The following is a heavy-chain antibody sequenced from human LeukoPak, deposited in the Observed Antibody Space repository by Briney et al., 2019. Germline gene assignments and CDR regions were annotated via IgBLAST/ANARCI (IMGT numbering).Heavy chain of an antibody. J-gene: IGHJ5*02. Sequence: SETLSLTCTVSGGSISSYYWGWIRQPPGKGLEWIGSTYYSGSTYYNPSLKSRVTISVDTSKNQFSLKLSSVTAADTAVYYCARQEGLLTGYFNWFDPWGQGTLVTVSS. CDR2: TYYSGST. CDR3: ARQEGLLTGYFNWFDP. D-gene: IGHD3-9*01. V-gene: IGHV4-39*01. CDR1: GGSISSYY.